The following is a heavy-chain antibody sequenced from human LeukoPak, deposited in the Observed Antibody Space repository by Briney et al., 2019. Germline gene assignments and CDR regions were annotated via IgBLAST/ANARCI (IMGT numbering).Heavy chain of an antibody. J-gene: IGHJ6*02. CDR1: GGSFSGYY. D-gene: IGHD3-3*01. CDR2: LNLGGST. CDR3: ARERRLWSGGYYGMDV. Sequence: PSGTLSLTCAVYGGSFSGYYWTWIPQPPGKGLEWIGDLNLGGSTNYTPSLKSRVTISVDTSKNQFSLKLSSVTAADTAVYYCARERRLWSGGYYGMDVWGQGTTVTVSS. V-gene: IGHV4-34*01.